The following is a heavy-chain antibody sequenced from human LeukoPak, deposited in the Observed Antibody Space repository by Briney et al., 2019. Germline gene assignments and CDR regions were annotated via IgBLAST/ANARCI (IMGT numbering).Heavy chain of an antibody. J-gene: IGHJ5*02. V-gene: IGHV7-4-1*02. CDR1: GYTFTSYA. CDR3: ARGIAAAGTGNWFDP. CDR2: INTNTGNP. Sequence: AASVKVSCKASGYTFTSYAMSWVRQAPGQGLEWMGWINTNTGNPTYAQGFTGRFVFSLDTSVSTAYLQISSLKAEDTAVYYCARGIAAAGTGNWFDPWGQGTLVTVSS. D-gene: IGHD6-13*01.